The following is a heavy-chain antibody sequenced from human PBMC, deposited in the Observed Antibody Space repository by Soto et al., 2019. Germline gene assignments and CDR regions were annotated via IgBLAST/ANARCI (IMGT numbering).Heavy chain of an antibody. V-gene: IGHV1-69*18. Sequence: QVQLVQSGAELKKPGSSVKVSCKASGDTFSGYPINWVRQAPGEGLEWMGRLIPVFGTTNDAQRFEGRVTFTADESTNTAYMELRGLLSEYTAVYYCARDGGFGELKYWGPGTLVTGSS. CDR2: LIPVFGTT. CDR3: ARDGGFGELKY. CDR1: GDTFSGYP. D-gene: IGHD3-10*01. J-gene: IGHJ4*02.